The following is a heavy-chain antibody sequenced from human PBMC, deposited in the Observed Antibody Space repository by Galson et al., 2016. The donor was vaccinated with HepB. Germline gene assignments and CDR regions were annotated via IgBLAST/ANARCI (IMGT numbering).Heavy chain of an antibody. D-gene: IGHD5-18*01. CDR1: GVTFSSDG. CDR2: VIPMSGTA. V-gene: IGHV1-69*13. CDR3: ARMDRVGSRGYPSGLTSYYYAMDI. J-gene: IGHJ6*02. Sequence: SVKVSCKASGVTFSSDGITWVRQAPGQGLEWMGGVIPMSGTANYALKFQGRVTITADESTTTAYMELNSLRSEDTAVYYCARMDRVGSRGYPSGLTSYYYAMDIWGQGTTVTVSS.